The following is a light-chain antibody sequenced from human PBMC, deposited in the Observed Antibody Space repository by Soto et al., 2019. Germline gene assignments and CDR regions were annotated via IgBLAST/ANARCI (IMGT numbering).Light chain of an antibody. Sequence: QSVLTQPPSVSGAPGQTITISYTGSSSNIGAGYDVHWYQQLPGRAPKLLIYGNNNRPSGVPDRFSGSKSGTSVSLAINGLRGEDEADYHCQSYDSSLTNAVFGGGTKLTVL. CDR1: SSNIGAGYD. CDR3: QSYDSSLTNAV. V-gene: IGLV1-40*01. CDR2: GNN. J-gene: IGLJ2*01.